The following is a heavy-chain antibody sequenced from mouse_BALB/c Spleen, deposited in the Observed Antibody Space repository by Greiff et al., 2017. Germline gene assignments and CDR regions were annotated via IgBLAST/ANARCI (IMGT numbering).Heavy chain of an antibody. CDR1: GFAFSSYD. CDR2: ISSGGGST. Sequence: EVMLMESGGGLVKPGGSLKLSCAASGFAFSSYDMSWVRQTPEKRLEWVAYISSGGGSTYYPDTVKGRFTISRDNAKNTLYLQMSSLKSEDTAMYYCERHFYDYDGYYAMDYWGQGTSVTVSS. D-gene: IGHD2-4*01. J-gene: IGHJ4*01. CDR3: ERHFYDYDGYYAMDY. V-gene: IGHV5-12-1*01.